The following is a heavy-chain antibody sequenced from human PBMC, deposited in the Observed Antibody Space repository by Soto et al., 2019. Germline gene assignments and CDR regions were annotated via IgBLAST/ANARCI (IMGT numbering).Heavy chain of an antibody. D-gene: IGHD4-17*01. CDR1: GFTFIRYG. CDR2: IWNDGSKQ. V-gene: IGHV3-33*01. CDR3: ARDDDYEANAIDL. Sequence: GGSLRLSCVASGFTFIRYGMHWVRQAPGKGLEWVAVIWNDGSKQVYDDSVKGRFTISRDNSKNTLYLEMDSLRDEDTSVYYCARDDDYEANAIDLWGQGTLVTVS. J-gene: IGHJ5*02.